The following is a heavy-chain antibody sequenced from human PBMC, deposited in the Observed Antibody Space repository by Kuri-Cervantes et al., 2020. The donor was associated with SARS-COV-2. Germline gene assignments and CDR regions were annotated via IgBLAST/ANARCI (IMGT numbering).Heavy chain of an antibody. CDR3: ARSWVSVAARYGGFDN. CDR1: GDSIRDYY. J-gene: IGHJ4*02. CDR2: VYYSGIT. V-gene: IGHV4-59*01. D-gene: IGHD6-19*01. Sequence: GSLRLSCNVSGDSIRDYYWNWIRQSPGKGLEWIGYVYYSGITDYNPSLKSRVTISVHTSKNQFSLWLNSMTAADTAIYYCARSWVSVAARYGGFDNWGQGTLVTVSS.